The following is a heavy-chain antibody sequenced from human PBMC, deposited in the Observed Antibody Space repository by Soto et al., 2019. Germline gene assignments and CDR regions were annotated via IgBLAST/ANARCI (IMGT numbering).Heavy chain of an antibody. CDR2: IIPIFGTA. V-gene: IGHV1-69*13. Sequence: SVKVSCKASGGTFSSYAISWVRQAPGQGLEWMGGIIPIFGTANYAQKFQGRVTITADESTSTAYMELSSLRSEDTAVYYCVLGYYYDSSGYYYYGMDVWGQGTTVTVSS. J-gene: IGHJ6*02. D-gene: IGHD3-22*01. CDR3: VLGYYYDSSGYYYYGMDV. CDR1: GGTFSSYA.